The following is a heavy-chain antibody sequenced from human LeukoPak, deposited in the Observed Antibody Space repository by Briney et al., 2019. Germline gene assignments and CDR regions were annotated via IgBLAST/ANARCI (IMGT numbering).Heavy chain of an antibody. J-gene: IGHJ1*01. D-gene: IGHD6-19*01. CDR3: TRNSGWYGLS. CDR2: ISGSGGST. V-gene: IGHV3-23*01. Sequence: GGTLRLSCAASGFTFSNYGMSWVRQAPGKGLEWVSGISGSGGSTYYADSVKGRFTISRDNSKNTLYLQMNSLRAEDTAVYYCTRNSGWYGLSWGQGTLVTVSS. CDR1: GFTFSNYG.